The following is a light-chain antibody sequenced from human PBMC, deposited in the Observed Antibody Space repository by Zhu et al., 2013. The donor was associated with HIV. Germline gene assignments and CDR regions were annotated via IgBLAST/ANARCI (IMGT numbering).Light chain of an antibody. Sequence: EIVMTQSPATLSVSPGERATLSCGASQSVGSTFLAWYQQKPGQAPRLLIYGASTRATGIPDRFSGSGSGTDFTLTISRVEPEDFAIYYCQQYEDSPITFGQGTRLEMK. CDR1: QSVGSTF. J-gene: IGKJ5*01. V-gene: IGKV3-20*01. CDR2: GAS. CDR3: QQYEDSPIT.